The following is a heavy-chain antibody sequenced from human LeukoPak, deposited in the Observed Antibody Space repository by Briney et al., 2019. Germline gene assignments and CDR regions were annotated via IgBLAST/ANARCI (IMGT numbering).Heavy chain of an antibody. J-gene: IGHJ5*02. CDR1: GGSISSGVYY. D-gene: IGHD6-19*01. CDR3: ARRGMRQWLVLDWFDP. Sequence: SETLSLTCTVSGGSISSGVYYWGWIRQPPGKGLEWIGSIYYSGSTYYNPSLKSRVTISVDTSKNQFSLKLSSVTAADTAVYYCARRGMRQWLVLDWFDPWGQGTLVTVSS. CDR2: IYYSGST. V-gene: IGHV4-39*07.